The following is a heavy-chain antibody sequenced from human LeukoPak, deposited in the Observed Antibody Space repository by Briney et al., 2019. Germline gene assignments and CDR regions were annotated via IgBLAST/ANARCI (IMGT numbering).Heavy chain of an antibody. V-gene: IGHV3-48*03. CDR2: ISSSGSTI. D-gene: IGHD6-19*01. J-gene: IGHJ4*02. Sequence: GGSLRLSCAASGFTFSSYEIIWVRQAPGKGLEWISYISSSGSTIYSADSVKGRFTISRDNAKNSLYLQMNSLRTEDTAVYYCARANTAVAGRGLDYWGQGTLVTVS. CDR1: GFTFSSYE. CDR3: ARANTAVAGRGLDY.